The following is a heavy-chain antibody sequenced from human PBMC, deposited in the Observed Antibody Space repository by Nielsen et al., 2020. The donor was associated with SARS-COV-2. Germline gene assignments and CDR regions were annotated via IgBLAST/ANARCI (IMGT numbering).Heavy chain of an antibody. V-gene: IGHV1-2*06. CDR1: GYTFTGYY. CDR2: INPNSGGT. D-gene: IGHD3-9*01. CDR3: ARDRIISSYYDILTGYYRGFDY. Sequence: ASVKVSCKASGYTFTGYYMHWVRQAPGQGLEWMGRINPNSGGTNYAQKFQGRVTMTRDTSISTAYMELSRLRSDDTAVYYCARDRIISSYYDILTGYYRGFDYWGQGTLVTVSS. J-gene: IGHJ4*02.